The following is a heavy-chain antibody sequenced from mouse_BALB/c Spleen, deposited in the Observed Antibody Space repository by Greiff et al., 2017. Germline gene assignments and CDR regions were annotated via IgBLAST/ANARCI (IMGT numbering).Heavy chain of an antibody. CDR2: IWSGGST. J-gene: IGHJ4*01. CDR1: GFSLTSYG. Sequence: VQLKESGPGLVQPSQSLSITCTVSGFSLTSYGVHWVRQSPGKGLEWLGVIWSGGSTDYNAAFISRLSISKDNSKSQVFFKMNSLQANDKAIYYCARKRVSSYYAMDYWGQGTSVTVSS. V-gene: IGHV2-2*02. CDR3: ARKRVSSYYAMDY.